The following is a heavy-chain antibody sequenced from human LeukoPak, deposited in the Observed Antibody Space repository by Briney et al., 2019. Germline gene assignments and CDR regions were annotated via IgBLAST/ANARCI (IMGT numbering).Heavy chain of an antibody. Sequence: SETLSLACTVSGGSISSYYWSWIRQPPGKGLEWIGYIYYSGSTNYNPSLKSRVTISVDTSKNQFSLKLSSVTAADTAVYYCAKKFAYYGPPNAVWGQGTLVTVSS. CDR1: GGSISSYY. J-gene: IGHJ4*02. D-gene: IGHD3-10*01. CDR2: IYYSGST. V-gene: IGHV4-59*01. CDR3: AKKFAYYGPPNAV.